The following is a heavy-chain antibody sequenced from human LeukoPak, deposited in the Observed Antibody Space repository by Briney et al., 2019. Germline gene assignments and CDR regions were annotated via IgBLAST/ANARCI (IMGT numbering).Heavy chain of an antibody. CDR3: AREDCSSTSCYFVY. D-gene: IGHD2-2*01. Sequence: GGSLRLSCAASGFTFSIYSMNWFRQAPGKGLEWVSSISSSIYIYYADSVKGRFTISRDNAKNSLYLQMHSLRAEDTAVYYCAREDCSSTSCYFVYWGQGTLVTVSS. J-gene: IGHJ4*02. CDR2: ISSSIYI. V-gene: IGHV3-21*01. CDR1: GFTFSIYS.